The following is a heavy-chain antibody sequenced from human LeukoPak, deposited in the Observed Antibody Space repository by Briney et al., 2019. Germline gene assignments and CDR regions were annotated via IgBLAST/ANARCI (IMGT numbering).Heavy chain of an antibody. Sequence: GASVKVSCKASNYTFTSYGISCVRQAPGQGLEWMGWISAYNGNTNYAQKLQGRVTMTTDTSTSTAYMELRSLRSDDTAVYYCARDVRPGVGATCDYWGQGTLVTVSS. CDR3: ARDVRPGVGATCDY. D-gene: IGHD1-26*01. J-gene: IGHJ4*02. V-gene: IGHV1-18*01. CDR1: NYTFTSYG. CDR2: ISAYNGNT.